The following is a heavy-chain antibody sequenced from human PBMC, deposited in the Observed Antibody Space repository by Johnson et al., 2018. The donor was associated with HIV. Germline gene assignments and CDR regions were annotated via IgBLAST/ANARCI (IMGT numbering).Heavy chain of an antibody. Sequence: ELLVESGGGLVQPGGSLRLSCVASGLTFSRNWMSWVRQAPGKGLEWVANLKQDGSEKYYVDSVKGRFTISRDNDKNSLYLQMNSLRAEDTAVYYCARDRGYSGSYFGAFDIWGQGTMVTVSS. V-gene: IGHV3-7*04. J-gene: IGHJ3*02. CDR2: LKQDGSEK. D-gene: IGHD1-26*01. CDR3: ARDRGYSGSYFGAFDI. CDR1: GLTFSRNW.